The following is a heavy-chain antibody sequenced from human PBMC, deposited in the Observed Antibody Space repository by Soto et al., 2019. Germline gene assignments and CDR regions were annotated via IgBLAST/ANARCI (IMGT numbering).Heavy chain of an antibody. CDR3: ASGYYDRIGFYFDS. CDR1: GFTFNTYS. CDR2: IWYDGTQK. Sequence: QVQLEESGGGVVQPGRSLRLSCEASGFTFNTYSMHWVRQPPGKGLEWLAAIWYDGTQKYYADSVKGRFIISRDNSKKTLYLQMNSLRAEDTAMYYCASGYYDRIGFYFDSWGQGTLVTVSS. V-gene: IGHV3-33*01. J-gene: IGHJ4*02. D-gene: IGHD3-22*01.